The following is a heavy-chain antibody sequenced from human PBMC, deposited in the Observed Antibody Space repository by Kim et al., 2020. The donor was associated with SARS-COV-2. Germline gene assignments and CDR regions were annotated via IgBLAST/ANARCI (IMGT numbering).Heavy chain of an antibody. J-gene: IGHJ4*02. CDR2: ISGSGGST. V-gene: IGHV3-23*01. CDR1: GFTFSSYA. Sequence: GGSLRLSCAASGFTFSSYAMSWVRQAPGKGLEWVSAISGSGGSTYYADSVKGRFTISRDNSKNTLYLQMNSLRAEYTAVYYCAKDRAIWFGGFDYWGQGTLVTVSS. D-gene: IGHD3-10*01. CDR3: AKDRAIWFGGFDY.